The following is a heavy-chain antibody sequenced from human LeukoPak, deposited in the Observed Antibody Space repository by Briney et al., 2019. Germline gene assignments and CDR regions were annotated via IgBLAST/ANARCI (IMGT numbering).Heavy chain of an antibody. CDR1: GFTFSSYA. J-gene: IGHJ5*02. V-gene: IGHV3-23*01. D-gene: IGHD1-1*01. CDR2: ISGSGGST. Sequence: PGGSLRLSCAASGFTFSSYAMSWVRQAPGKGLGWVSAISGSGGSTYYADSVKGRFTISRDNSKNTLYLQMNSLTAEDTAVYYCAKDWKNVTGSPTWFDPWGQGTLVTVSS. CDR3: AKDWKNVTGSPTWFDP.